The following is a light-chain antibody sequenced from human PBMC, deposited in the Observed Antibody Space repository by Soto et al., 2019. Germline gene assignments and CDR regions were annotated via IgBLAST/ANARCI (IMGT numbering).Light chain of an antibody. CDR1: SSEVGNYDL. V-gene: IGLV2-23*02. J-gene: IGLJ2*01. CDR2: EVT. Sequence: QSALTQPASVSGSPGQSITISCTGTSSEVGNYDLVSWYQQHPGEAPKLLIYEVTERPSGVSIRFSGSKSHYTASLTISGLQAEDEADYYCSSYAGRGVGVFGGGTKVTVL. CDR3: SSYAGRGVGV.